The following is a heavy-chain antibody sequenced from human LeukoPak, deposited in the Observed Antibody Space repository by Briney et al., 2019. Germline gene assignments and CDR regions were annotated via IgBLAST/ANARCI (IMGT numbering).Heavy chain of an antibody. V-gene: IGHV1-18*01. CDR1: GYTFASYG. Sequence: ASVKVSCKASGYTFASYGIIWVRQAPGQGLEWMGWISASNGNTNYAQKLQGRVTMTTDTSTSTAYMELRSLRSDDAAVYYCARKAIGHASDIWGQGTMVTVSS. J-gene: IGHJ3*02. CDR3: ARKAIGHASDI. D-gene: IGHD2-21*01. CDR2: ISASNGNT.